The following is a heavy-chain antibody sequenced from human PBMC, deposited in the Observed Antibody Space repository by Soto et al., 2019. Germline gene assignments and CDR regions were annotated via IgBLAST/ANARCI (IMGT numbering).Heavy chain of an antibody. D-gene: IGHD6-13*01. Sequence: PSETLSLTCTVSGGSISSYYWSWIRQPPGKGLEWIGYIYYSGSTNYNPSLKSRVTISVDTSKNQFSLKLSSVTAADTAVYYCARHGYSSSWYYAFDYCGQGTLVTVSS. J-gene: IGHJ4*02. V-gene: IGHV4-59*08. CDR2: IYYSGST. CDR3: ARHGYSSSWYYAFDY. CDR1: GGSISSYY.